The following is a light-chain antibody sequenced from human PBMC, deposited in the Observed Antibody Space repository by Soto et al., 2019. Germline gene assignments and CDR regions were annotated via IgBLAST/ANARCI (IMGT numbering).Light chain of an antibody. Sequence: QSALTQPASVSGSPGQSITISCTGTSSDVGGYNYVSWYQQHPGKDPKLMIYDVSNRPSGVSNRFSGSKSGNTASLTISGLQAEDEADYYCSSYTSSSTPYVFGTGTKLTV. CDR1: SSDVGGYNY. J-gene: IGLJ1*01. V-gene: IGLV2-14*01. CDR3: SSYTSSSTPYV. CDR2: DVS.